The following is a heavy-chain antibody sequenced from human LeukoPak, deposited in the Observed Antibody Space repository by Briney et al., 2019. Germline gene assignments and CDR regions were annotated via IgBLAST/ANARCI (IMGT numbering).Heavy chain of an antibody. CDR3: ARDSSYTTVVTYDAFDM. D-gene: IGHD4-23*01. V-gene: IGHV3-30*02. CDR1: GFTFSSYG. Sequence: GGSLRLSCAASGFTFSSYGMHWVRQAPGKGLEWVAFIRYDGSNKYYADSVKGRFTISRDNSKNTLYLQMNSLRAEDTAVYYCARDSSYTTVVTYDAFDMWGQGTMVTVSS. CDR2: IRYDGSNK. J-gene: IGHJ3*02.